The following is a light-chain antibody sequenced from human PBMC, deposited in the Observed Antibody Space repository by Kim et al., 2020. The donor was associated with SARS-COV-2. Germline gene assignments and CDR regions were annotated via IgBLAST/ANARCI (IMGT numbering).Light chain of an antibody. CDR2: DVT. CDR1: SSDVGAHNY. V-gene: IGLV2-14*01. Sequence: QSALTQPASVSGSPGQSITVSCSGTSSDVGAHNYVCLYQQYPDKPPKLIIYDVTKSRSEISDRFSGSMSGNTASLTISGLQAEDEADYYCSSYTTDNTWVFGGGTQLTVL. CDR3: SSYTTDNTWV. J-gene: IGLJ3*02.